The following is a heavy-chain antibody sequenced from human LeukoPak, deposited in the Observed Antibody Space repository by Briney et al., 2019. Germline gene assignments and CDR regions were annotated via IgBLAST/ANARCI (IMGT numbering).Heavy chain of an antibody. Sequence: PGGSLRLSCAASGFTFSTYGMHWVRQAPGKGLEWVAVISYDGSNKYYADSVKGRFTISRDNSKNTLYLQMNSLRAEDTAVYYCARDLAPLNYFDYWGQGTLVTVSS. J-gene: IGHJ4*02. CDR2: ISYDGSNK. CDR3: ARDLAPLNYFDY. V-gene: IGHV3-30*19. D-gene: IGHD2-21*01. CDR1: GFTFSTYG.